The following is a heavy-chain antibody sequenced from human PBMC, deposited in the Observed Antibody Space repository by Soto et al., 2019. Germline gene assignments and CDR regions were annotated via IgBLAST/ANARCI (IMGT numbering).Heavy chain of an antibody. Sequence: QVQLVQSGAEVKKPGSSVKVSCKASGGTFSSYAISWVRQAPGQGLEWMGGIIPIFGTANYAQKFQGRVTSTADDPTSTAYMELSSLRSEDTAVYYCARHVPAAGYYYGMDVWGQGTTVTVSS. D-gene: IGHD2-2*01. V-gene: IGHV1-69*12. CDR2: IIPIFGTA. CDR3: ARHVPAAGYYYGMDV. J-gene: IGHJ6*02. CDR1: GGTFSSYA.